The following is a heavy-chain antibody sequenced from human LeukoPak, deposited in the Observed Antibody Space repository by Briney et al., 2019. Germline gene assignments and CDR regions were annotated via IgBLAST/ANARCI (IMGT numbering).Heavy chain of an antibody. D-gene: IGHD6-19*01. J-gene: IGHJ5*02. CDR3: ARAQKQWLPTPWFDP. CDR2: INHSGST. CDR1: GGSFSGYY. V-gene: IGHV4-34*01. Sequence: SETLSLTCAVSGGSFSGYYWTWIRQPPGKGLEWIGEINHSGSTNYNPSLKSRVTISVDTSKNQFSLKLSSVTAADTAVYYCARAQKQWLPTPWFDPWGQGTLVTASS.